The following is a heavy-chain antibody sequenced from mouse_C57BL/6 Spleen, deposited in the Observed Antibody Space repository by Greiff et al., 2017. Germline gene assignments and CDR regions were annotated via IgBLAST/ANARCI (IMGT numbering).Heavy chain of an antibody. Sequence: EVQLQQSGPGLVKPSQSLSLTCSVTGYSITSGYYWNWLRQFPGNKLEWMGYISYDGSNNYNPSLKNRISITRDTSKNQFFLKLNSVTTEDTATXYCARDRRWDGGAYGGQGTLVTVSA. J-gene: IGHJ3*01. CDR2: ISYDGSN. V-gene: IGHV3-6*01. D-gene: IGHD4-1*01. CDR1: GYSITSGYY. CDR3: ARDRRWDGGAY.